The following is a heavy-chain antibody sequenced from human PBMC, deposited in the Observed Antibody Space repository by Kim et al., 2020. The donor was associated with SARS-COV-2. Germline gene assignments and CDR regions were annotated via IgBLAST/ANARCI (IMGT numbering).Heavy chain of an antibody. D-gene: IGHD3-9*01. J-gene: IGHJ4*02. V-gene: IGHV7-4-1*02. Sequence: TYAQGFTGRCVFSLDTSVSTAYLQISSLKAEDTAVYYCARTGYDSNYYFDYWGQGTLVTVSS. CDR3: ARTGYDSNYYFDY.